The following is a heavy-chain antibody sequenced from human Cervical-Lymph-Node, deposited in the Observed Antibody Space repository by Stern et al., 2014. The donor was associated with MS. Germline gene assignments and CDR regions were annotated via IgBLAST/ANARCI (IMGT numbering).Heavy chain of an antibody. CDR3: ARDGKEKQWLSPKGWFDP. Sequence: QVQLVQSGGGVVQPGRSLRLSCAASGFTFSSYAMHWVRQAPGKGLEWVAVISYDGSNKYYADSVKGRFTISRDNSKNTLYLQMNSLRAEDTAVYYCARDGKEKQWLSPKGWFDPWGQGTLVTVSS. CDR1: GFTFSSYA. CDR2: ISYDGSNK. J-gene: IGHJ5*02. D-gene: IGHD6-19*01. V-gene: IGHV3-30*01.